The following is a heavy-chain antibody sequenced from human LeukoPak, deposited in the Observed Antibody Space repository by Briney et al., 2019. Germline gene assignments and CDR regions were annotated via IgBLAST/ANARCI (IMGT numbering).Heavy chain of an antibody. J-gene: IGHJ4*02. Sequence: ASVKLSCKASGYTFSNNGFNWERQAPGQGHERMGWISAYNGNTNYAQNLQGKATMTTDTSTSTAYMELRSLRSDDTAVYYCGRGGYSYGYVGWIDYWGQGTLVTVSS. CDR3: GRGGYSYGYVGWIDY. CDR2: ISAYNGNT. V-gene: IGHV1-18*01. D-gene: IGHD5-18*01. CDR1: GYTFSNNG.